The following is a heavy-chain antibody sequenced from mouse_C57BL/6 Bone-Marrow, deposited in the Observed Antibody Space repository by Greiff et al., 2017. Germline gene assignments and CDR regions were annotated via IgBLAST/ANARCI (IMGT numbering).Heavy chain of an antibody. CDR1: GFTFSDFY. V-gene: IGHV7-1*01. CDR2: SRNKANDYTT. CDR3: ARDPITTVVGPYAMDY. Sequence: EVKLVESGGGLVQSGRSLRLSCATSGFTFSDFYMEWVRQAPGKGLEWIAASRNKANDYTTEYCASVKGRFIVSRDTSQSILYLQMNALRAEDTAIYYCARDPITTVVGPYAMDYWGQGTSVTVSS. J-gene: IGHJ4*01. D-gene: IGHD1-1*01.